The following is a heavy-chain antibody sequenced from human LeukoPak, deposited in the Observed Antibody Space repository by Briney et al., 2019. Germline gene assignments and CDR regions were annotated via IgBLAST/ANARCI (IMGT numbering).Heavy chain of an antibody. CDR2: ISSSSSTI. Sequence: PGGSLRLSCAASGFTFSSYSMNWVRQAPGKGLEWVSYISSSSSTIYYADSVKGRFTISRDNAKNSLYLQMNSLRAEDTAVYYCAREDYDILTGYVDGMDVWGQGTTVTVSS. V-gene: IGHV3-48*04. CDR1: GFTFSSYS. CDR3: AREDYDILTGYVDGMDV. J-gene: IGHJ6*02. D-gene: IGHD3-9*01.